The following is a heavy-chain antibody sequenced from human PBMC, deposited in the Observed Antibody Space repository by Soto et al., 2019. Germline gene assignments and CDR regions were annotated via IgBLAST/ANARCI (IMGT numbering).Heavy chain of an antibody. CDR1: GFTFSSYG. D-gene: IGHD1-26*01. J-gene: IGHJ6*02. Sequence: QVQLVESGGGVVQPGRSLRLSCAASGFTFSSYGMHWVRQAPGKGLEWVAVIWYDGSNKYYADSVKGRFTISRDNSKNTMYLQMNSLRAEDTAVYYCVRAPEGWELLRSVYYYCMDVWGQGTTVTVSS. CDR2: IWYDGSNK. CDR3: VRAPEGWELLRSVYYYCMDV. V-gene: IGHV3-33*01.